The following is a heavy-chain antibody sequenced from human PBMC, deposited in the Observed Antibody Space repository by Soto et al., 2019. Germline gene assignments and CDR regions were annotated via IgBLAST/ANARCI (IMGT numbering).Heavy chain of an antibody. CDR3: ARVVLEWLPASGFDY. CDR2: ITAENGNT. V-gene: IGHV1-18*04. J-gene: IGHJ4*02. D-gene: IGHD3-3*01. CDR1: GYSFTSYG. Sequence: QIQLVQSGAEVKKPGASVKVSCKASGYSFTSYGITWVRQAPGQGPEWLGWITAENGNTNYAQKFQGRGTMTTDTSANTAYMELRGLRSDDTAVYYFARVVLEWLPASGFDYWGQGTLVTVSS.